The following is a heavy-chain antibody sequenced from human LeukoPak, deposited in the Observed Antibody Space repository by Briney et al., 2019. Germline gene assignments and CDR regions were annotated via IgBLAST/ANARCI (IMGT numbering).Heavy chain of an antibody. D-gene: IGHD1-1*01. Sequence: ASVKVSCKASGFTFTSSAMQWVRQARGQRLEWIGWIVVGSGNTNYAQKFQERVTITRDMSTSTAYMELSSLRSEDTAVYYCAAGSGLERGWSFDYWGQGTLVTVSS. CDR2: IVVGSGNT. J-gene: IGHJ4*02. V-gene: IGHV1-58*02. CDR3: AAGSGLERGWSFDY. CDR1: GFTFTSSA.